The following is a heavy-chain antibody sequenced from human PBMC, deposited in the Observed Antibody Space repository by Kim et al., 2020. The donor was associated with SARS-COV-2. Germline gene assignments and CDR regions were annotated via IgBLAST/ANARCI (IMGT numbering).Heavy chain of an antibody. CDR3: ARRGSGHNWYFDL. Sequence: SETLSLTCTVSGGSISSSSYYWGWIRQPPGKGLEWIGSIYYSGSTYYNPSLKSRVTISVDTSKNQFSLKLSSVTAADTAVYYCARRGSGHNWYFDLWGRGTLVTVSS. CDR2: IYYSGST. D-gene: IGHD2-15*01. V-gene: IGHV4-39*01. J-gene: IGHJ2*01. CDR1: GGSISSSSYY.